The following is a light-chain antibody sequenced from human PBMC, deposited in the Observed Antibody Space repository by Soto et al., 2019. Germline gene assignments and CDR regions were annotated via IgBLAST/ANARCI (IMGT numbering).Light chain of an antibody. V-gene: IGLV1-40*01. CDR3: QSYDNSLSGSYV. CDR2: DNN. CDR1: SSDIGAGYD. J-gene: IGLJ1*01. Sequence: VLTQPPSVSGAPGQRVAISCTGSSSDIGAGYDVHWYQQLPGTAPKLLIYDNNNRPSGVPDRFSGSKSGTSASLAITGLQAEDEADYYCQSYDNSLSGSYVFGTGTKVTVL.